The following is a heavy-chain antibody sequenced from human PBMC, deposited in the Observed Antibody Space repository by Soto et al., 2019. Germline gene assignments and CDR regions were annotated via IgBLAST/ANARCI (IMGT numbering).Heavy chain of an antibody. CDR2: ISSNGVGT. Sequence: EVQLAESGGGLAQPGGSLRLSCAASGFTLSGCAMDWVRQAPGKGLEYVSGISSNGVGTYYANSVQGRFTISRDNSKNPVYLQMGSLRPEDMAVYYCARRARPDFYYMAVWGKGTTVTVSS. CDR1: GFTLSGCA. V-gene: IGHV3-64*01. CDR3: ARRARPDFYYMAV. D-gene: IGHD6-6*01. J-gene: IGHJ6*03.